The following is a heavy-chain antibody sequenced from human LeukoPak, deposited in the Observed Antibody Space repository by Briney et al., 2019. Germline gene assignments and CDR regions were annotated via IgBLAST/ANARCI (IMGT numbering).Heavy chain of an antibody. CDR2: INPHSGGT. D-gene: IGHD2-21*02. CDR1: GFTLSGHY. V-gene: IGHV1-2*02. J-gene: IGHJ4*02. CDR3: VREGNELLSKNFDY. Sequence: EASVKVSCKASGFTLSGHYIHWVRQAPGQGLEWMGYINPHSGGTSSPQKFQGRVTMTTDTSISAVYMELSSLTSDDTAMYYCVREGNELLSKNFDYWGQGSLVTVSS.